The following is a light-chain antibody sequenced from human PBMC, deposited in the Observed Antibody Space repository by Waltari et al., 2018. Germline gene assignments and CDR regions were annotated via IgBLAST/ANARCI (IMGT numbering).Light chain of an antibody. CDR3: SSYAGSNIVL. CDR1: SSDIGGYNY. CDR2: EVS. J-gene: IGLJ2*01. Sequence: QAALTQPRSVSGSPGQSVTISCTGTSSDIGGYNYVSWYQQHPGTAPKLMIYEVSKRPSGVSDRFSGSKSGNTASLTISGLQAEDEADYYCSSYAGSNIVLFGGGTRLTVL. V-gene: IGLV2-11*01.